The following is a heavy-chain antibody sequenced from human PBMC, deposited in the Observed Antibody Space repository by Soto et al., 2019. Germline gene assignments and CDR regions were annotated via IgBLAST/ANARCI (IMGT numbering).Heavy chain of an antibody. CDR3: ARARNWKGYYGMDV. J-gene: IGHJ6*02. Sequence: QVQLQESGPGLVKPSETLSLTCTVSGGSISSYYWSWIRQPPGKGLEWIGYIYYSGSTNYNPSLKSRVTISVGTSKSQFSLKLSSVTAADTAVYYCARARNWKGYYGMDVWGQGTTVTVSS. V-gene: IGHV4-59*01. D-gene: IGHD1-1*01. CDR1: GGSISSYY. CDR2: IYYSGST.